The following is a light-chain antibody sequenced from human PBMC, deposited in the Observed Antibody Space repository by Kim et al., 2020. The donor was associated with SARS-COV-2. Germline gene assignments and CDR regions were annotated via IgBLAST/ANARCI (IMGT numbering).Light chain of an antibody. V-gene: IGLV3-21*04. CDR2: YDS. Sequence: APGKTAWITCGGNNIGSKSVPCYQQKPGQAPGLVIYYDSDRPSGIPERFSGSNSGNTAPLTISRVEAGDEADYYCQVWDSSSDHPVFGGGTQLTVL. CDR1: NIGSKS. CDR3: QVWDSSSDHPV. J-gene: IGLJ3*02.